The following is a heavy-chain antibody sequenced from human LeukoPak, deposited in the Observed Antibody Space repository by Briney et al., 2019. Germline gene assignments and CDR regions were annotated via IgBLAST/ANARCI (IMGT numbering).Heavy chain of an antibody. J-gene: IGHJ2*01. CDR1: GFTFSSYA. CDR3: AKALNYWYFDL. V-gene: IGHV3-23*01. Sequence: GGSLRLSSAAPGFTFSSYAMSSVRQAPGKGLEWVSAISGSGGSTYYADSVKGRFTISRDNSKNSLYLQMNSLRAEDTATYYCAKALNYWYFDLWGRGNLVTVSS. CDR2: ISGSGGST.